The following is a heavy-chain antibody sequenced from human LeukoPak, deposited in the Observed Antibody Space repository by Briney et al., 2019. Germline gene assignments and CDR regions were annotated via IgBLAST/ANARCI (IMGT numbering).Heavy chain of an antibody. CDR3: ARGQYYYDSSGYYPYYYYYMDV. CDR2: INHSGST. Sequence: SETLSLTCAVYGGSFSGYYWSWIRQPPGKGLEWIGEINHSGSTNYNPSLKSRVTISVDTSKNQLSLKLSSVTVADTAVYYCARGQYYYDSSGYYPYYYYYMDVWGKGTTVTVSS. D-gene: IGHD3-22*01. CDR1: GGSFSGYY. J-gene: IGHJ6*03. V-gene: IGHV4-34*01.